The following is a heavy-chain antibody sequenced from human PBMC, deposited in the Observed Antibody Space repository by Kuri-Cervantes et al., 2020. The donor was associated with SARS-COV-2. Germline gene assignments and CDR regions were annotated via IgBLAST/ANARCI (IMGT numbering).Heavy chain of an antibody. D-gene: IGHD2-8*01. CDR2: ISYDGSNK. CDR1: GFTFSSYA. J-gene: IGHJ4*02. CDR3: ARVMMYGGFLGRPLAY. V-gene: IGHV3-30-3*01. Sequence: GESMKISCAASGFTFSSYAMHWVRQAPDKGLEWVAVISYDGSNKYYADSVKGRFTISRDNSKNTLYLQMNSLSAEDTAVYYCARVMMYGGFLGRPLAYWGQGTLVTVSS.